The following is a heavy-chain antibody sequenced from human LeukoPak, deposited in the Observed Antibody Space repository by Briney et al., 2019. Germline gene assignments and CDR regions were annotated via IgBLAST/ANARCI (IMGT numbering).Heavy chain of an antibody. J-gene: IGHJ4*02. V-gene: IGHV5-51*01. D-gene: IGHD5-12*01. CDR3: TRPAASGYDSPANY. Sequence: GESLKISCKDSGHSFTSYWIGWVRQMPGKGLEWMGIIYPGDSDTRYSPSFQGQVTISADKSISTAYLQWSSLKASDTAMYYCTRPAASGYDSPANYWGQGTLVTVSS. CDR1: GHSFTSYW. CDR2: IYPGDSDT.